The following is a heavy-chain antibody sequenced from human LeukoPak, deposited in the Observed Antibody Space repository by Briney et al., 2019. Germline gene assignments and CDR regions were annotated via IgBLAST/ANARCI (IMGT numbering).Heavy chain of an antibody. CDR3: AKTTGYSSSWYDY. CDR1: GFTFSSYA. D-gene: IGHD6-13*01. J-gene: IGHJ4*02. V-gene: IGHV3-23*01. CDR2: ISGSGGST. Sequence: PGGSLRLSCAASGFTFSSYAMSWVRQAPGKGLEWVSAISGSGGSTYYADSVKGRFTISRDNSKNTLYLQTNSLRAEDTAVYYCAKTTGYSSSWYDYWGQGTLVTVSS.